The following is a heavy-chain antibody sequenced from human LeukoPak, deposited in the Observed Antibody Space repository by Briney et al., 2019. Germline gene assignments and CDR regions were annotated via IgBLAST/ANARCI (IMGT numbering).Heavy chain of an antibody. V-gene: IGHV4-59*01. J-gene: IGHJ5*02. D-gene: IGHD1-1*01. CDR2: IYYRGST. CDR1: GDSFSDYC. Sequence: RSSETLSLTCTFSGDSFSDYCWTWIRRPPGGTLEWIGHIYYRGSTKYNPSLKNRVSISVDTSKNQVSLTLTSVTAADTAVYYCARAMRWTSGPVELGWFDRWGQGTQVTVSS. CDR3: ARAMRWTSGPVELGWFDR.